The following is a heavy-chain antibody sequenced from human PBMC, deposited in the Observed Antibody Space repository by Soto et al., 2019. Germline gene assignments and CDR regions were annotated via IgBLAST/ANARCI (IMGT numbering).Heavy chain of an antibody. Sequence: SETLSLTCAVSGGSLSSGGYSWNWIRQPPGKALEWIGYIYDNGNTYYNPSLKSRVTISVARSKNQFSLNLTSVTAADTAVYFRDRVGGWFDPWGQGTLVTVSS. CDR1: GGSLSSGGYS. V-gene: IGHV4-30-2*01. D-gene: IGHD3-16*01. J-gene: IGHJ5*02. CDR2: IYDNGNT. CDR3: DRVGGWFDP.